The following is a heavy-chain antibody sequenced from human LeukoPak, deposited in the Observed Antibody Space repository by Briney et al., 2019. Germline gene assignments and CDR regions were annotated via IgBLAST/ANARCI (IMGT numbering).Heavy chain of an antibody. D-gene: IGHD6-13*01. Sequence: SETLSLTCAVYGGSFSGYYWSWIRQPPGKGLEWIGEINHSGSTNYNPSLKSRVTISVDTSKNQFSLKLSSVTAADTAVYYCARLGIAAAGADFDYWGQGTLVTVSS. CDR3: ARLGIAAAGADFDY. V-gene: IGHV4-34*01. CDR1: GGSFSGYY. J-gene: IGHJ4*02. CDR2: INHSGST.